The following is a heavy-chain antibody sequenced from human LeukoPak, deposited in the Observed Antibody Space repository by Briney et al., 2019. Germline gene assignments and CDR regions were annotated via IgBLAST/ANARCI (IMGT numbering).Heavy chain of an antibody. V-gene: IGHV4-34*01. Sequence: SETLSLTCAVYGGSFSGYYWSWIRQPPGKGLEWIGEINHSGSTNYNPSLKSRVTISVDTSKNQFSLKLSSVTAADTAVYYCARRRAKITMVRGVMGAFDIWGQGTMVTVSS. CDR1: GGSFSGYY. J-gene: IGHJ3*02. D-gene: IGHD3-10*01. CDR3: ARRRAKITMVRGVMGAFDI. CDR2: INHSGST.